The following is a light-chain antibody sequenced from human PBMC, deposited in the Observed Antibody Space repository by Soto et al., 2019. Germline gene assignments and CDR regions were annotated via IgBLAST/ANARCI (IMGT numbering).Light chain of an antibody. CDR2: GAS. J-gene: IGKJ1*01. CDR3: QHYGSSRT. Sequence: EIVLTQSPGTLSLSPGERATLACRASQSVSSSYLAWYQQKPGQAPRLLIYGASTRATGIPDRFSGSGSGTDFTLTISRLEPEYFAVYYCQHYGSSRTFGQGTKVEIK. V-gene: IGKV3-20*01. CDR1: QSVSSSY.